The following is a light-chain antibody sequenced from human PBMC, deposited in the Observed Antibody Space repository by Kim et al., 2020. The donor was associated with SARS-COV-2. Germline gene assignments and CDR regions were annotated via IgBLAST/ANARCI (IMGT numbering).Light chain of an antibody. CDR1: SSDVGGYNL. Sequence: QSALTQPASVSGSPGQSITISCIGTSSDVGGYNLVSWFQQHPGKAPKLMIYDVNNRPSGVSNRFSGSKSGNTASLTISGLQAEDEADYYCNSYTSSSTHVFGTGTKVTVL. CDR2: DVN. CDR3: NSYTSSSTHV. J-gene: IGLJ1*01. V-gene: IGLV2-14*03.